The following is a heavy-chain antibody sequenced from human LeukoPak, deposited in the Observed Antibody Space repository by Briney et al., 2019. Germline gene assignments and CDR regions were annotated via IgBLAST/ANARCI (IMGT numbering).Heavy chain of an antibody. CDR2: ISSSSSTI. CDR3: ARDAYSSSWYQFDY. V-gene: IGHV3-11*01. J-gene: IGHJ4*02. D-gene: IGHD6-13*01. CDR1: GFRFSDYY. Sequence: PGGSLRLSCAASGFRFSDYYMGWLRQTPGKGLEWLSYISSSSSTIYYADSVKGRFTVSRDNAKSSLSLQMNSLRAEDTAVYFCARDAYSSSWYQFDYWGQGTLVTVSS.